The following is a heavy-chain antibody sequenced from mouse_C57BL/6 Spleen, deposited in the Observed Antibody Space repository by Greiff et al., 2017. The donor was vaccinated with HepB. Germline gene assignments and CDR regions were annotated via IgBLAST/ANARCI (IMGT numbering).Heavy chain of an antibody. V-gene: IGHV5-16*01. CDR3: ARGYDGYLAWFAY. CDR1: GFTFSDYY. D-gene: IGHD2-3*01. CDR2: ITYDGSST. J-gene: IGHJ3*01. Sequence: DVKLVESEGGLVQPGSSMKLSCTASGFTFSDYYMAWVRQVPEKGLEWVANITYDGSSTYYLDSLKSRFIISRDNAKNILYLQMSSLKSEDTATYYCARGYDGYLAWFAYWGQGTLVTVAA.